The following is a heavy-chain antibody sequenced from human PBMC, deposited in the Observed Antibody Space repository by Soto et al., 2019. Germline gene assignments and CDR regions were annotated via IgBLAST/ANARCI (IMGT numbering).Heavy chain of an antibody. CDR2: IGTAGDT. J-gene: IGHJ4*02. CDR1: GFTFSGLD. V-gene: IGHV3-13*04. Sequence: GGCLRLSCEASGFTFSGLDMHWVCPPTGKGLEWVSTIGTAGDTYYAVSVKGGFTISRDNAKNSLSLQMNSLRAGDTAVYFCARGQEVGAHFFDSWGQGTQVTVAS. CDR3: ARGQEVGAHFFDS. D-gene: IGHD2-15*01.